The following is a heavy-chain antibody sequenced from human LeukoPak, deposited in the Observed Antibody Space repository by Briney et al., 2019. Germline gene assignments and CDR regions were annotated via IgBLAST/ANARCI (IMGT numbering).Heavy chain of an antibody. D-gene: IGHD3-22*01. CDR1: GGSISSIFSY. CDR2: IYYSGST. J-gene: IGHJ4*02. Sequence: PSETLSLTCTISGGSISSIFSYWGWVRQPPGRGLEWIGTIYYSGSTYYNPSLKSRVTISVDTSKNQFSLKLSSVTAADTAVYYCARLRAHYYDSSGNFDYWGQGTLVTVSS. CDR3: ARLRAHYYDSSGNFDY. V-gene: IGHV4-39*07.